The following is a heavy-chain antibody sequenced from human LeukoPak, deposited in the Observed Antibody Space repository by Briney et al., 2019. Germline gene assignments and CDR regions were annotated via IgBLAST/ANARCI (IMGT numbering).Heavy chain of an antibody. CDR3: ARDWFNDIYEVGY. J-gene: IGHJ4*02. Sequence: ASVKVSCKSSGYTFTSYYMHWVRQAPGQGLEWMGIINHSGGSTSYAQKFQGRVTMTRDTSTSTVYMEMSSLRSEDTAVYYCARDWFNDIYEVGYWGEGTMVTV. CDR1: GYTFTSYY. D-gene: IGHD3-9*01. CDR2: INHSGGST. V-gene: IGHV1-46*01.